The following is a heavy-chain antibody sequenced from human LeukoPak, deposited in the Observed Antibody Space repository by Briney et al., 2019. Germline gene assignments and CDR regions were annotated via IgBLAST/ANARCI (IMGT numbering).Heavy chain of an antibody. J-gene: IGHJ4*02. CDR3: ARDSISWIQYHY. CDR1: GGTFSSYA. D-gene: IGHD5-18*01. CDR2: IIPILGIA. V-gene: IGHV1-69*04. Sequence: GASVKVSYKASGGTFSSYAISWVRQAPGQGLEWMGRIIPILGIANYAQKFQGRVTITADKSTSTAYMELSSLRSEDTAVYYCARDSISWIQYHYWGQGTLVTVSS.